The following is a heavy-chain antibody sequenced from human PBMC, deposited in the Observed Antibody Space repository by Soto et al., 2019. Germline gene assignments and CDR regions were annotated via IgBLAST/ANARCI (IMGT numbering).Heavy chain of an antibody. J-gene: IGHJ5*02. CDR3: ATSGYLYGSGSWRSWFDP. CDR1: GGSISSSNW. Sequence: PSGTVSLTCAVSGGSISSSNWWSWVRQPPGKGLEWIGEIYHSGSTNYNPSLKSRVTISVDKSKNQFSLKLSSVTAAATAVYYCATSGYLYGSGSWRSWFDPWGQGTLVTVSS. V-gene: IGHV4-4*02. CDR2: IYHSGST. D-gene: IGHD3-10*01.